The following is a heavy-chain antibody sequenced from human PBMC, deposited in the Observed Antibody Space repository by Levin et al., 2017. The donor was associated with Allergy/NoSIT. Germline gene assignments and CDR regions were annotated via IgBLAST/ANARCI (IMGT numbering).Heavy chain of an antibody. CDR1: GFSLSISGVG. V-gene: IGHV2-5*02. Sequence: SGPTLVKPTQTLTLTCTFSGFSLSISGVGVGWIRQPPGKALEWLALIFWDDDKRYSPSLKSRLTITKDTSKNQVVLTMTNMDPVDAGTYYCAHIMAAPGAQYFYYYYGLDVWGQGTTVTVSS. CDR3: AHIMAAPGAQYFYYYYGLDV. D-gene: IGHD6-13*01. J-gene: IGHJ6*02. CDR2: IFWDDDK.